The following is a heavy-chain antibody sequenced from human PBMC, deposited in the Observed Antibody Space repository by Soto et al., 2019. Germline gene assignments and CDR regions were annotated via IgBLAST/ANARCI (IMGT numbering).Heavy chain of an antibody. V-gene: IGHV4-31*03. CDR1: GGSISSGCYY. Sequence: PSETLSLTCTVSGGSISSGCYYWSWLRQHPGKGPEWIGYIYYSGSTYYNPSLKSRVTISVDTSKNQFSLKLSSVTAADTAVYYCAREGTSGTHVDYWGQGTLVTVSS. CDR2: IYYSGST. J-gene: IGHJ4*02. D-gene: IGHD3-10*01. CDR3: AREGTSGTHVDY.